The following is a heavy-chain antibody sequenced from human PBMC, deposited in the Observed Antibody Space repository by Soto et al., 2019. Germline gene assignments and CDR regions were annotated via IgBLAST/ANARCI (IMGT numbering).Heavy chain of an antibody. Sequence: QVQLQESGPGLVKPSGTLSLTCVVSGGSISSSNWWSWVRQPPGKGLEWIGEIYHSGSSNYNPSLKSRVTISVDKPKNQFSLKLSSVTAADTAVYYCASCDYYGSGSYSATYWGQGNLVTVSS. J-gene: IGHJ4*02. CDR3: ASCDYYGSGSYSATY. D-gene: IGHD3-10*01. V-gene: IGHV4-4*02. CDR2: IYHSGSS. CDR1: GGSISSSNW.